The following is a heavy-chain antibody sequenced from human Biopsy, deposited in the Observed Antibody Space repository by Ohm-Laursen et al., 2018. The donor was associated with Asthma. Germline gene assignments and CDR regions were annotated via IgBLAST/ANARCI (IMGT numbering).Heavy chain of an antibody. Sequence: SLRLSCAASGFTFSTYGMHWVRQAPGKGLDWVAVISFDGTNRNYTDSVKGRFTISRDNSRNTLHLEMNSLRAEDTAVYFCAKEVFPGWELRRGPDSWGQGTLVTVSS. D-gene: IGHD1-26*01. CDR3: AKEVFPGWELRRGPDS. CDR2: ISFDGTNR. CDR1: GFTFSTYG. V-gene: IGHV3-30*18. J-gene: IGHJ4*02.